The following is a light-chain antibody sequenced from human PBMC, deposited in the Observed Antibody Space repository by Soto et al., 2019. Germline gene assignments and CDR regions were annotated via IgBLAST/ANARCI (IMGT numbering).Light chain of an antibody. V-gene: IGKV1-5*01. CDR2: DAS. CDR1: QSISIW. J-gene: IGKJ1*01. Sequence: DIRMTQSPSTLSASVGDRVIITCRASQSISIWLAWYQQKPGKAPKLLIYDASSLEGGVPSRFSGSGSGTEFTLTISSLQPDDFATYYCQQYSSYGTFGQGTKVEIK. CDR3: QQYSSYGT.